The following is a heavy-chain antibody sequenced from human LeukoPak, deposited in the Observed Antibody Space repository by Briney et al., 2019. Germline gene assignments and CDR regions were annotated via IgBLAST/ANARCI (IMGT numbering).Heavy chain of an antibody. J-gene: IGHJ4*02. CDR2: FDPEDGET. D-gene: IGHD2-2*01. CDR1: GYTFTSYY. V-gene: IGHV1-24*01. CDR3: ATARVVPAAIGDVGNDY. Sequence: ASVKVSCKASGYTFTSYYMHWVRQAPGKGLEWMGGFDPEDGETIYAQKFQGRVTMTEDTSTDTAYMELSSLRSEDTAVYYCATARVVPAAIGDVGNDYWGQGTLVTVSS.